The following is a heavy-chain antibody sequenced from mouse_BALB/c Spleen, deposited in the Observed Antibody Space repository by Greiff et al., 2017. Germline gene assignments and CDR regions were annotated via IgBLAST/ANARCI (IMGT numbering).Heavy chain of an antibody. CDR2: IDPANGNT. V-gene: IGHV14-3*02. J-gene: IGHJ4*01. Sequence: EVQLQESGAELVKPGASVKLSCTASGFNIKDTYMHWVKQRPEQGLEWIGRIDPANGNTKYDPKFQGKATITADTSSNTAYLQLSSLTSEDTAVYYWARDGNYVYAMDYWGQGTSVTVSS. CDR3: ARDGNYVYAMDY. D-gene: IGHD2-1*01. CDR1: GFNIKDTY.